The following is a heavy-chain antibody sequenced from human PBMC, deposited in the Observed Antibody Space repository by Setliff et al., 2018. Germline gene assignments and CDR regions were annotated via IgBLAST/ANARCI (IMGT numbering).Heavy chain of an antibody. V-gene: IGHV4-34*01. D-gene: IGHD6-19*01. CDR3: ARGWGSGWSKEGAFVI. CDR1: GGSFSGYY. J-gene: IGHJ3*02. Sequence: PSETLSLTCAVYGGSFSGYYWSWLRQPPGKGLEWIGEINHSGSTNYNPSLKSRVTISVDTSKNQFSLKLSSVTAADMAVYYCARGWGSGWSKEGAFVIWGQGTMVTVSS. CDR2: INHSGST.